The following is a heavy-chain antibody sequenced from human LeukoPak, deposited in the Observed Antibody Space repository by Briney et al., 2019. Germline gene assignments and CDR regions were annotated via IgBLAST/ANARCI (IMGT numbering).Heavy chain of an antibody. D-gene: IGHD4-17*01. V-gene: IGHV4-31*03. CDR2: IYYSGGT. CDR3: ARAVIMTTVTFDY. Sequence: SETLSLTCTVSGGSISSGGYYWSWIRQHPGKGLEWIGYIYYSGGTYYNPSLKSRVTISVDTSKNQFSLKLSSVTAADTAVYYCARAVIMTTVTFDYWGQGTLVTVSS. CDR1: GGSISSGGYY. J-gene: IGHJ4*02.